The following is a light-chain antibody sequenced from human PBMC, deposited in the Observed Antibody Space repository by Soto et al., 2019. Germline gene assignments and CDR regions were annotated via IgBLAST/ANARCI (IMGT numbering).Light chain of an antibody. V-gene: IGKV1-5*03. CDR1: QTISSW. CDR2: KAS. Sequence: DIQMTQSPSTLSGSVGDRVTIPCRASQTISSWLAWYQKKPGKDPKLLIYKASTLKSGVPSRFSGSGSGTEFTLTISSLQPEDVATYECQKYNSAPPTFGQGTKVDIK. J-gene: IGKJ1*01. CDR3: QKYNSAPPT.